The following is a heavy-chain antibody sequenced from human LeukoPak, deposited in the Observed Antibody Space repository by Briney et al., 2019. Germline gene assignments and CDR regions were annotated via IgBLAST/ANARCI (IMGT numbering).Heavy chain of an antibody. Sequence: PGRSLRLSCAASGFTFSSYAMHWVRQAPGKGLEWVAVISYDGSNKYYADSVKGRFTISRDNSKNTLYLQMNSLRAEDTAVYYCAESGYSSGWPFDYWGRGTLVTVSS. J-gene: IGHJ4*02. D-gene: IGHD6-19*01. CDR2: ISYDGSNK. V-gene: IGHV3-30-3*01. CDR3: AESGYSSGWPFDY. CDR1: GFTFSSYA.